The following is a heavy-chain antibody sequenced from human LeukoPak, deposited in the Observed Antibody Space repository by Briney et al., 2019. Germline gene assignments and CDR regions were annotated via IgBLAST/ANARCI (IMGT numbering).Heavy chain of an antibody. CDR3: ARGRGYFDY. CDR2: ISSNGGST. Sequence: GGSLRLSCAASGFTFSSYAMHWVRQAPGKGLEYVSAISSNGGSTYYANSVKGRFTISRDNSKNTPYLQMGSLRAEDMAVYYCARGRGYFDYWGQGTLVTVSS. J-gene: IGHJ4*02. CDR1: GFTFSSYA. V-gene: IGHV3-64*01.